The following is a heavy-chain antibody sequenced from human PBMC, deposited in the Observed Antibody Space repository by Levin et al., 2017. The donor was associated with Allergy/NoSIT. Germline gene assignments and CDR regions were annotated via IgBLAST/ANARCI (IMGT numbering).Heavy chain of an antibody. Sequence: GGSLRLSCAASGFTFSSYGMHWVRQAPGKGLEWVAVIWYDGSNKYYADSVKGRFTISRDNSKNTLYLQMNSLRAEDTAVYYCAREGSRYFDWLFYFDYWGQGTLVTVSS. D-gene: IGHD3-9*01. CDR2: IWYDGSNK. V-gene: IGHV3-33*01. CDR3: AREGSRYFDWLFYFDY. CDR1: GFTFSSYG. J-gene: IGHJ4*02.